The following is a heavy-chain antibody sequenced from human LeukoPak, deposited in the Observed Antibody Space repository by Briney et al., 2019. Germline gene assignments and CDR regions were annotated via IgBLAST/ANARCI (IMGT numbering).Heavy chain of an antibody. CDR3: ARVLGSGRNNFNWFDP. J-gene: IGHJ5*02. CDR1: GYTFTGYY. Sequence: GASVKVSCKASGYTFTGYYMHWVRQAPGQGLEWMGWINPNSGGTNYAQKFQGRVTMTRDTSISTAYMELSRLRSDDTAVYYCARVLGSGRNNFNWFDPWGQGTLVTVSS. D-gene: IGHD3-10*01. CDR2: INPNSGGT. V-gene: IGHV1-2*02.